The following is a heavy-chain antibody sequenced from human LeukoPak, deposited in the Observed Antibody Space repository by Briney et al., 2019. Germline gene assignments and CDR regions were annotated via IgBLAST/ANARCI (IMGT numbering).Heavy chain of an antibody. CDR2: IYYSGST. CDR3: ARAVASRYFDY. D-gene: IGHD6-19*01. J-gene: IGHJ4*02. V-gene: IGHV4-31*03. CDR1: GDSISISGYY. Sequence: SETLSLTCTVSGDSISISGYYWSWIRQHPGKGLEWLGYIYYSGSTYYNPSLKSRGSISMDTSNNQFSLKLSSVTAADTAVYFCARAVASRYFDYWGQGTLVTVSS.